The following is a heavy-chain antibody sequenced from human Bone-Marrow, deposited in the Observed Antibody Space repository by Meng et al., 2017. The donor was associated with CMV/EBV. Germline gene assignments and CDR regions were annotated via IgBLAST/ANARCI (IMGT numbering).Heavy chain of an antibody. D-gene: IGHD6-13*01. Sequence: VRVGRSWAEVKRPGPPVKVSWHASGVTVTIYASSWVRQAPGQGLEWMGGIIPIFGTANYAQKFQGRVTITADESTSTAYRELSSLRSEDTAVYYCARVSSSWPHQLNTYYFDYWGQGTLVTVSS. J-gene: IGHJ4*02. CDR3: ARVSSSWPHQLNTYYFDY. CDR2: IIPIFGTA. CDR1: GVTVTIYA. V-gene: IGHV1-69*01.